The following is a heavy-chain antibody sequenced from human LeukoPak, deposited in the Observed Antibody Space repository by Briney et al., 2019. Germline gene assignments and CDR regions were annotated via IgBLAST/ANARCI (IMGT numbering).Heavy chain of an antibody. CDR1: GGTFSSYA. D-gene: IGHD6-13*01. J-gene: IGHJ6*02. CDR2: IIPIFGTA. CDR3: ARRSYSSADYYYYGMDV. Sequence: SVKVSCKASGGTFSSYAISWVRQAPGQGLEWMGGIIPIFGTANYAQKFQGRVTITADESTSTAYMELSSLRSEDTAVYYCARRSYSSADYYYYGMDVWGQETTVTVSS. V-gene: IGHV1-69*13.